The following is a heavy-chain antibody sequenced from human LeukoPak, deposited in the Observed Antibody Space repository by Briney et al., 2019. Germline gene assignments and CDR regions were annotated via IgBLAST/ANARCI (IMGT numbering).Heavy chain of an antibody. CDR3: ARRSYDSSVYYRYMYYFDY. V-gene: IGHV5-51*01. D-gene: IGHD3-22*01. J-gene: IGHJ4*02. CDR1: GYSFTTNW. Sequence: GESLKISCKGSGYSFTTNWIGWVRQMPGKGLEWMGIIYPGDSDTRYSPSFQGQVTISVDRSISTVYLQWSSLKASDTAMYYCARRSYDSSVYYRYMYYFDYWGQGTLVTVSS. CDR2: IYPGDSDT.